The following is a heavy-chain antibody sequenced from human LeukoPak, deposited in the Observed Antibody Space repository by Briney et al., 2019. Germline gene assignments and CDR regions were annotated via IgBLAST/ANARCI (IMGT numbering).Heavy chain of an antibody. CDR3: ARDGYCSGGSCLKNYYYYYMDV. V-gene: IGHV1-69*05. CDR1: GGTFSSYA. D-gene: IGHD2-15*01. CDR2: IIPIFGTA. J-gene: IGHJ6*03. Sequence: SVKVSCKASGGTFSSYAISWVRQAPGQGLEWMGGIIPIFGTANYAQKFQGRVTITTDESTSTAYMELSSLRSEDTAVYYCARDGYCSGGSCLKNYYYYYMDVWGKGTTVTVSS.